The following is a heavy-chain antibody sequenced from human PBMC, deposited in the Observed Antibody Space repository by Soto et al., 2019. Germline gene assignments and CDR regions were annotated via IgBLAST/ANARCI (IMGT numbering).Heavy chain of an antibody. D-gene: IGHD3-9*01. CDR3: ARSYYDILTGYSSHYYYGMDV. CDR1: GGTFSSYA. V-gene: IGHV1-69*06. Sequence: QVQLVQSGAEVKKPGSSVKVSCKASGGTFSSYAISWVRQAPGQGLEWMGGIIPIFGTANYAQKFQGRVTISADKYTSTAYMELSSLRSEDTAVYYCARSYYDILTGYSSHYYYGMDVWGQGTTVTVSS. CDR2: IIPIFGTA. J-gene: IGHJ6*02.